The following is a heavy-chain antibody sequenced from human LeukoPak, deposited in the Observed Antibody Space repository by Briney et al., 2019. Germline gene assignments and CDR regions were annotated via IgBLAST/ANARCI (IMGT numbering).Heavy chain of an antibody. J-gene: IGHJ4*02. CDR1: GYTFTSYG. Sequence: ASVKVSCKASGYTFTSYGISWVRQAPGQGLEWMGWISAYNGNTNYAQELQGRVTMTTDTSTSTAYMELRSLRSDDTAVYYCARDHPGAGPLAPGFDYWGQGTLVTVSS. CDR3: ARDHPGAGPLAPGFDY. D-gene: IGHD1-1*01. V-gene: IGHV1-18*01. CDR2: ISAYNGNT.